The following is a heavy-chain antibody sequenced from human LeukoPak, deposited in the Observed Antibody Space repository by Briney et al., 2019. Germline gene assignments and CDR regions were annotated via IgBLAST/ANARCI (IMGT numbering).Heavy chain of an antibody. J-gene: IGHJ4*02. V-gene: IGHV3-23*01. CDR1: GFTFSSYA. Sequence: GGSLRLSCAASGFTFSSYAMSWVRQAPGKGLEWVSAISGSGGSTYYADSVKGRFTISRDNSKNTLYPQMNSLRAEDTAVYYCAKVYYYDSSGYYEAAYFDYWGQGTLVTVSS. D-gene: IGHD3-22*01. CDR2: ISGSGGST. CDR3: AKVYYYDSSGYYEAAYFDY.